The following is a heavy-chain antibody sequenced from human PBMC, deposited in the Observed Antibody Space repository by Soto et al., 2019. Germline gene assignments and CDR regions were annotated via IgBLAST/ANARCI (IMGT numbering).Heavy chain of an antibody. J-gene: IGHJ5*02. Sequence: PGGSLRLSCAASGFTVSSNYMSWVRQAPGKGLEWVSVIYSGGSTYYADSVKGRFTISRDNSKNTLYLQMNSLRAEDTAVYYCARGYIAATNWFDPWGQGTLVTVSS. CDR1: GFTVSSNY. CDR2: IYSGGST. D-gene: IGHD6-13*01. V-gene: IGHV3-53*01. CDR3: ARGYIAATNWFDP.